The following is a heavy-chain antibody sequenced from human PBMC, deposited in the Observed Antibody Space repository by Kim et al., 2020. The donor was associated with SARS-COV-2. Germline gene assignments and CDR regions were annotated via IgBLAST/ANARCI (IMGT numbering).Heavy chain of an antibody. CDR2: T. CDR3: ARDGGYHAVDY. J-gene: IGHJ4*02. V-gene: IGHV4-34*09. Sequence: TSYNPSHKSRVTISVDTSKNQFSLKLSSVTAADTAVYYCARDGGYHAVDYWGQGTLVTVSS. D-gene: IGHD6-13*01.